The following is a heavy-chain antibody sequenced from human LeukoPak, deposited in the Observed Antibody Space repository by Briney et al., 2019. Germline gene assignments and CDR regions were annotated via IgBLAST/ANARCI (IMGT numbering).Heavy chain of an antibody. J-gene: IGHJ4*02. CDR3: AKSIAVAGLAGGRTFDY. CDR2: IRFDGSDK. Sequence: GALRLSCAASGFTFSSYGMHWVRQAPGKGLEWVAFIRFDGSDKYYADSVKGRFTISRDNSENTLYVQMNSLRTEDTAVYYCAKSIAVAGLAGGRTFDYWGQGTLVTVSS. V-gene: IGHV3-30*02. D-gene: IGHD6-19*01. CDR1: GFTFSSYG.